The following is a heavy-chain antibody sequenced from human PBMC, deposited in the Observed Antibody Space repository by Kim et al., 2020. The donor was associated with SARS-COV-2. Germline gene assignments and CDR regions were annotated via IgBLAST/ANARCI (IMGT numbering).Heavy chain of an antibody. CDR2: IYSGGST. D-gene: IGHD2-21*02. V-gene: IGHV3-53*01. Sequence: GGSLRLSCAASGFTVSSNYMSWVRQAPGKGLEWVSVIYSGGSTYYADSVKGRFTISRDNSKNTLYLQMNSLRAEDTAVYYCAREGAYCGGDCYSSWGQGTLVTVSS. CDR3: AREGAYCGGDCYSS. CDR1: GFTVSSNY. J-gene: IGHJ5*02.